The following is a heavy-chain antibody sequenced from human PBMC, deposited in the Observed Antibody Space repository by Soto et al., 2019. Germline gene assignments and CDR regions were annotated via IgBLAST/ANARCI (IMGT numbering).Heavy chain of an antibody. Sequence: GESLRLSYGVSGFTFSAYWMHWVRQVPGKGLTWVSRISDDGSTATYADSVKGRFIISRDNAKNSLYLEMNTLRADDSGLYYCARGPTVSSTGTGAHWGRGTLVTVSS. J-gene: IGHJ4*02. CDR2: ISDDGSTA. V-gene: IGHV3-74*01. D-gene: IGHD1-1*01. CDR3: ARGPTVSSTGTGAH. CDR1: GFTFSAYW.